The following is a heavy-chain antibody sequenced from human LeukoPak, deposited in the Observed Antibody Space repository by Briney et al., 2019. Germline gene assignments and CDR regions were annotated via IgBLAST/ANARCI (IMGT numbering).Heavy chain of an antibody. V-gene: IGHV3-7*02. CDR2: IKQDGSEA. CDR1: GFTFSSFW. Sequence: GGSLRLSCAASGFTFSSFWMSWVRQAPGKGLEWVANIKQDGSEADYVDPVKGRFTISRDNAQNSLYLQMNSLRAEDTAVYYCARSRTYGDYGRGLDYWGQGTLVTVSS. J-gene: IGHJ4*02. CDR3: ARSRTYGDYGRGLDY. D-gene: IGHD4-17*01.